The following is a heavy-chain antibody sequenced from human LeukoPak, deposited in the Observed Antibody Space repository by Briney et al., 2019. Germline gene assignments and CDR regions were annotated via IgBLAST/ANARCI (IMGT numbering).Heavy chain of an antibody. Sequence: GRSLRLSCAASGFTFSSYAMHWVRQAPGKGLEWVAVISYDGSNKYYADSVKGRFTISRDNSKNTLYLQMNSLRAEDTAVYYCAREGPGGTMIVVVITGPDAFDIWGQGTMVTVSS. D-gene: IGHD3-22*01. J-gene: IGHJ3*02. CDR1: GFTFSSYA. CDR3: AREGPGGTMIVVVITGPDAFDI. V-gene: IGHV3-30*04. CDR2: ISYDGSNK.